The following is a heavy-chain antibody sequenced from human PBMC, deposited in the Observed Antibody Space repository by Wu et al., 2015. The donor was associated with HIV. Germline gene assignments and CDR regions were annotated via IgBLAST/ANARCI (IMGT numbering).Heavy chain of an antibody. CDR3: ARDLGNDFAVRGYYWYMDV. V-gene: IGHV1-2*02. CDR2: IRPDSGAT. CDR1: GYTFTGSY. Sequence: QVQLVQSGAEVKKPGASVKVSCKASGYTFTGSYIHWVRQAPGQGLEWMGWIRPDSGATNYAEKFEDRVTMTRDASISTAYMQLNRLRSDDTAVYFCARDLGNDFAVRGYYWYMDVWGRGTAITVSS. D-gene: IGHD3/OR15-3a*01. J-gene: IGHJ6*03.